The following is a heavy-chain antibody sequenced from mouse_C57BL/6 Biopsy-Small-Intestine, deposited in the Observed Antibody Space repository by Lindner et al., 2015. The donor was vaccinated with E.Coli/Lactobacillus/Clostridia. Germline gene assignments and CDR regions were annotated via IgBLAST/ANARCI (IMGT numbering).Heavy chain of an antibody. V-gene: IGHV1-7*01. CDR1: GYTFTSYW. CDR3: ARSLTTVVANPYAMDY. Sequence: VQLQESGAELAKPGASVKLSCKASGYTFTSYWMHWVKQRPGQGLEWIGYINPSSGYTKYNQKFKDKATLTADKSSSTAYMQLSSLTYEDSAVYYCARSLTTVVANPYAMDYWGQGTSVTVSS. CDR2: INPSSGYT. J-gene: IGHJ4*01. D-gene: IGHD1-1*01.